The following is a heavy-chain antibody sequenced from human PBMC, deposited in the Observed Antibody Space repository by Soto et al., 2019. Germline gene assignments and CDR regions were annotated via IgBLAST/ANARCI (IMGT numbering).Heavy chain of an antibody. CDR3: ARDGYCSGGSCYSVPVFDY. V-gene: IGHV3-33*01. J-gene: IGHJ4*02. CDR1: GFTFSSYG. D-gene: IGHD2-15*01. Sequence: GGSLRLSCAASGFTFSSYGMHWVRQAPGKGLEWVAVIWYDGSNNYYADSVKGRFTISRDNSKNTLYLQMNSLRAEDTAVYYCARDGYCSGGSCYSVPVFDYWGQGTLVTVSS. CDR2: IWYDGSNN.